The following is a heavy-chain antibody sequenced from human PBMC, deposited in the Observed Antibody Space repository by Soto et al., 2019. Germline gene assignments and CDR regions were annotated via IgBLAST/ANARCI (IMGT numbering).Heavy chain of an antibody. D-gene: IGHD1-26*01. Sequence: QVQLVQSGAEVKKPGSSVKVSCKASGGTFSSYAISWVRQAPGQGLEWMGGIIPIFGTANYAQKCQGRVKITADESTSTAYMELSSLRSEDTAVYYCARDPIVGATANPPYYYYFGMDVWGQGTTVTVSS. CDR2: IIPIFGTA. V-gene: IGHV1-69*01. CDR3: ARDPIVGATANPPYYYYFGMDV. CDR1: GGTFSSYA. J-gene: IGHJ6*02.